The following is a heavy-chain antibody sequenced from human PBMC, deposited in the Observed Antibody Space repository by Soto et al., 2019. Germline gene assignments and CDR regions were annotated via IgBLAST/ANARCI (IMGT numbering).Heavy chain of an antibody. CDR2: IYYSGSP. V-gene: IGHV4-59*01. CDR1: GGSISSYY. J-gene: IGHJ5*02. Sequence: PETLSLTCTGSGGSISSYYWSWIRQPPGKGLEWIGYIYYSGSPNYNPSLKSRVTISVDTSKNQFSLKLSSVTAADTAVYYCARGGAYYDFWSGTYNWFDPWGQGTLVTVS. CDR3: ARGGAYYDFWSGTYNWFDP. D-gene: IGHD3-3*01.